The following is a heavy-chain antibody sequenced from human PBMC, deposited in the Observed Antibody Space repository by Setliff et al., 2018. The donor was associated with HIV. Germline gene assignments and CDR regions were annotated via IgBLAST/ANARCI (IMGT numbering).Heavy chain of an antibody. V-gene: IGHV1-24*01. CDR2: FDPEDGET. CDR3: ATVVIAAARGSEYFQH. J-gene: IGHJ1*01. Sequence: GASVKVSCKVSGYTLTELSMHWVRQAPGKGLEWMGGFDPEDGETIYAQKFQGRVTMTEDTSTETAYMELSSLRSEDTAVYYCATVVIAAARGSEYFQHWGQGTLVTVSS. CDR1: GYTLTELS. D-gene: IGHD6-13*01.